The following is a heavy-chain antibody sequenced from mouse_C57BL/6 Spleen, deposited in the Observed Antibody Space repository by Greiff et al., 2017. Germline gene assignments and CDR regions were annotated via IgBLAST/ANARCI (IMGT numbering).Heavy chain of an antibody. CDR3: AKAYYSNYYYAMDY. J-gene: IGHJ4*01. D-gene: IGHD2-5*01. Sequence: QVQLQQSGPELVKPGASVKISCKASGYAFSSSWMNWVKQRPGKGLEWIGRIYPGDGDTNYNGKVKGKATLTADNSSSTAYMQLSSLTSEDSAVYFCAKAYYSNYYYAMDYWGQGTSVTVSS. V-gene: IGHV1-82*01. CDR1: GYAFSSSW. CDR2: IYPGDGDT.